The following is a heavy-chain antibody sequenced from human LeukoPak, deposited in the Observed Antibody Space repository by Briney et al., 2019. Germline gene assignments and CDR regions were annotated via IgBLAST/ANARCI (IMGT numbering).Heavy chain of an antibody. Sequence: GGSLRLSCAASGFTFSSYDMHWVRQATGKGLEWVSAIGTAGDTYYPGSVKGRFTISRENAKSSLYLQMNSLRAGDTAVYYCARGYCTSTSCQGIYSKSYPDAFDIWGQGTMVTVSS. CDR2: IGTAGDT. CDR1: GFTFSSYD. V-gene: IGHV3-13*01. D-gene: IGHD2-2*01. J-gene: IGHJ3*02. CDR3: ARGYCTSTSCQGIYSKSYPDAFDI.